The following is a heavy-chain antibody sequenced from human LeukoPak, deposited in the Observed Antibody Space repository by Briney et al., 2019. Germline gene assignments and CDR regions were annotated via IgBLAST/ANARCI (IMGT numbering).Heavy chain of an antibody. D-gene: IGHD2-2*01. CDR3: VREGLACSGSTCYLAAFDD. J-gene: IGHJ3*01. V-gene: IGHV3-74*01. CDR1: GITFSNYW. CDR2: IKSDGSST. Sequence: PGGSLRLSCAASGITFSNYWMHWVRQAPGKGLVWVSRIKSDGSSTAYAESVKGRFTISRDNAKNSLYLQMNSLRAEDTAVYYCVREGLACSGSTCYLAAFDDWGQETMVTVSS.